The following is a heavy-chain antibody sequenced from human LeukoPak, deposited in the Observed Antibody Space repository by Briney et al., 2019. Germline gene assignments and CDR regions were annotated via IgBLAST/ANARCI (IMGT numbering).Heavy chain of an antibody. CDR3: AGDVSYGDYGDYYYYMDV. V-gene: IGHV3-21*01. J-gene: IGHJ6*03. D-gene: IGHD4-17*01. Sequence: GGSLRLSCAASGFTFSSYSMNWVRQAPGKGLEWVSSISSSSSYIYYADSVKGRFTISRDNAKNSLYLQMNSLRAEDTAVYYCAGDVSYGDYGDYYYYMDVWGKGTTVTVSS. CDR2: ISSSSSYI. CDR1: GFTFSSYS.